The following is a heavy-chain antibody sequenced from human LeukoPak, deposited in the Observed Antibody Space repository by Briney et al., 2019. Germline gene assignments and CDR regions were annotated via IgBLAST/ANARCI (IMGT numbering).Heavy chain of an antibody. D-gene: IGHD6-13*01. CDR3: AREGIAAGGSGDY. Sequence: RSETLSLTCTVSGGSLSRGDYYWSWIRQPPGKGLEWIVYIYYSGSTYSNPSLKSRVTISVDTSKTQLSRELSSATAPDTAVYYCAREGIAAGGSGDYWGQGNLVTVSS. V-gene: IGHV4-30-4*08. CDR1: GGSLSRGDYY. J-gene: IGHJ4*02. CDR2: IYYSGST.